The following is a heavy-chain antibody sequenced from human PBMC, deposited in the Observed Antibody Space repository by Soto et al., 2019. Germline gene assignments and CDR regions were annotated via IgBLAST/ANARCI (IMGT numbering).Heavy chain of an antibody. J-gene: IGHJ4*02. CDR1: GFTFSSYA. V-gene: IGHV3-23*01. Sequence: PGGSLRLSCAASGFTFSSYAMSWARQAPGKGLEWVSAISGSGGSTYYADSVKGRFTISRDNSKNTLYLQMNSLRAEDTAVYYCAKLPYSNYEGGFDYWGQGTLVTVSS. CDR2: ISGSGGST. D-gene: IGHD4-4*01. CDR3: AKLPYSNYEGGFDY.